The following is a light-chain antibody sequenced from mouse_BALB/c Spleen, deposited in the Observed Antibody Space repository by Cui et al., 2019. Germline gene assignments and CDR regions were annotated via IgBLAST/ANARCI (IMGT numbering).Light chain of an antibody. V-gene: IGKV3-2*01. Sequence: DVVLTQSPASLAVSLVHRATFSYRAGESCDNYGISFMNWFQQKPGQPPKLLIYAASNQGSGVPARFSGSGSGTDFSLNIHPMEEDDTAMYFCQQSKEVPWTFGGGTKLEIK. CDR3: QQSKEVPWT. CDR2: AAS. J-gene: IGKJ1*01. CDR1: ESCDNYGISF.